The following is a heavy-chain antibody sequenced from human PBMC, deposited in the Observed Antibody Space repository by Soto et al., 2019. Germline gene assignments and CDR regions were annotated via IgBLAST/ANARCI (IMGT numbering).Heavy chain of an antibody. CDR3: ARESGVIAVAGTPKYNWVDP. Sequence: SQTLSLTCAISGDSVSSNSAAWNWIRQSPSRGLEWLGRTYYRSKWYNDYAVSVKSRITINPDTSKNQFSLQLNSVTPEDTAVYYCARESGVIAVAGTPKYNWVDPWGQGTLVTVSS. CDR2: TYYRSKWYN. D-gene: IGHD6-19*01. V-gene: IGHV6-1*01. CDR1: GDSVSSNSAA. J-gene: IGHJ5*02.